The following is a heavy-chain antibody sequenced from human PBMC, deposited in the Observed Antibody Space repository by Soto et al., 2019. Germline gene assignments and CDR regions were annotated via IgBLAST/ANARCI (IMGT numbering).Heavy chain of an antibody. Sequence: QVQLVESGGGVVQPGTSLRLSCVGSGFTFRSYVIHWVRQAPGKGLEWVALTSNDGSNKYYDDSVKGRFTISRDNSRNKVDLQMDSLRLEDTALYYCARWGTTGGLDVWGQGTLVSVSS. CDR3: ARWGTTGGLDV. CDR1: GFTFRSYV. CDR2: TSNDGSNK. D-gene: IGHD3-16*01. J-gene: IGHJ4*02. V-gene: IGHV3-30*19.